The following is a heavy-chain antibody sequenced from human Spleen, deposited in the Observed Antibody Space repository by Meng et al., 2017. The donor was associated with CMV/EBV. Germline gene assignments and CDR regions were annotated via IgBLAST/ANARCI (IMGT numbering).Heavy chain of an antibody. V-gene: IGHV4-34*01. D-gene: IGHD3-3*01. J-gene: IGHJ5*02. Sequence: VQLQQWGAGLLKPSETLSLTCAVYGGSFSGYYWSWIRQPPGKGLEWIGEINHSGSTNYNPSLKSRVTISVDTSKNQFSLKLSSVTAADTAVYYCARGRRAYYDFWSGYSFDPWGQGTLVTVPQ. CDR3: ARGRRAYYDFWSGYSFDP. CDR2: INHSGST. CDR1: GGSFSGYY.